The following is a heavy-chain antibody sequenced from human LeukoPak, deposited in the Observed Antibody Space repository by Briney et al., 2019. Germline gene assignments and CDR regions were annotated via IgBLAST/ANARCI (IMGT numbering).Heavy chain of an antibody. J-gene: IGHJ5*02. Sequence: PGGSLRLSCAASGFTFSSYRMNWVRQAPGKGLEWVSYISSSSSTIYYTDSVKGRFTISRDNAKNSLYLQMNSLRDEDTAVYYCARGDSSGYGPDLWGQGTLVTVSS. V-gene: IGHV3-48*02. D-gene: IGHD3-22*01. CDR1: GFTFSSYR. CDR2: ISSSSSTI. CDR3: ARGDSSGYGPDL.